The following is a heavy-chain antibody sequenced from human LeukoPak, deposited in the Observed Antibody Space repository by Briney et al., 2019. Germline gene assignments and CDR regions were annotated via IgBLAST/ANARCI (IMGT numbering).Heavy chain of an antibody. CDR1: GFTFSSYS. CDR3: ARPPGPYYYYYMDV. J-gene: IGHJ6*03. Sequence: PGGSLRLSCAASGFTFSSYSINWVRQAPGKGLEWVSSISSSSSHIYYAGSVKGRFTISRDNAKNSLYLQMNSLRAEDTAVYYCARPPGPYYYYYMDVWGKGTTVTVSS. D-gene: IGHD1-14*01. V-gene: IGHV3-21*01. CDR2: ISSSSSHI.